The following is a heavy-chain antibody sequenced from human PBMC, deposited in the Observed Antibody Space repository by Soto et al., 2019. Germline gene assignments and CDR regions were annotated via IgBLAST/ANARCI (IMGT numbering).Heavy chain of an antibody. CDR2: IYYSGST. Sequence: QVQLQESGPGLVKPSQTLSLTCTVSGGSISSGGYYWSWIRQHPGKGLEWIGYIYYSGSTYYNPSLKSRVNISVDTSKNQFSLKLSSVTAADTAVYYCAGGSGAAAGTFWYFDYWGQGTLVTVSS. J-gene: IGHJ4*02. D-gene: IGHD6-13*01. V-gene: IGHV4-31*03. CDR3: AGGSGAAAGTFWYFDY. CDR1: GGSISSGGYY.